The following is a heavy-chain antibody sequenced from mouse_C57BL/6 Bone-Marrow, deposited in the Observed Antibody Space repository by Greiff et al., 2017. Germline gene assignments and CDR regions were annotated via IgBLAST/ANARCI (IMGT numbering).Heavy chain of an antibody. CDR3: AILLDY. V-gene: IGHV1-82*01. CDR2: IYPGDGDT. Sequence: QVQLQQSGPELVKPGASVKISCKASGYAFSSSWMNWVKQRPGKGLEWIGRIYPGDGDTNYKGKFKGKATLTADKSSSTAYMQLSSLTSEDSAVYFCAILLDYWGQGTTLTVSS. CDR1: GYAFSSSW. J-gene: IGHJ2*01.